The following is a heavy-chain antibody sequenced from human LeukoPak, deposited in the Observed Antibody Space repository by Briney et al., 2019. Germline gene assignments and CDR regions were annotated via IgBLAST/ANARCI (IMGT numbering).Heavy chain of an antibody. J-gene: IGHJ4*02. D-gene: IGHD3-10*01. CDR2: IHYSGST. V-gene: IGHV4-59*12. CDR3: ARGVDYYGV. Sequence: PSETLSLTCTVSGGSISSYYWSWIRQPPGKGLEWIGYIHYSGSTNYNPSLKSRVTISVGTSKNQFSLKLSSVTAADTAVYYCARGVDYYGVWGQGTLVTVSS. CDR1: GGSISSYY.